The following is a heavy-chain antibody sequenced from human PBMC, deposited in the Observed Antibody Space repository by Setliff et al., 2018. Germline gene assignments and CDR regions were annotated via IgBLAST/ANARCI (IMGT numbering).Heavy chain of an antibody. CDR2: IYHSGST. D-gene: IGHD6-13*01. CDR1: GGSISSSNW. J-gene: IGHJ4*02. CDR3: ARGSSSWYALFDY. Sequence: SETLSLTCAVSGGSISSSNWWSWVRQPPGKGLEWIGEIYHSGSTNYNPSLKSRVTISVDKSKNQLSLKLSSVTAADTAVYYCARGSSSWYALFDYWGQGTLVTVSS. V-gene: IGHV4-4*02.